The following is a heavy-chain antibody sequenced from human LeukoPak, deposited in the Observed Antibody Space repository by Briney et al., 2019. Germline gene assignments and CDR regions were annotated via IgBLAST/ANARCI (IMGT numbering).Heavy chain of an antibody. CDR1: GFTFSSYA. Sequence: GGSLILSCAASGFTFSSYAMTWVRQAPGKGLEWVSVMSGSGGHTYYADSVKGRFTISRDNSKNMLYLQMNSLRADDTAVYYCAKTYSSSWDYFDYWGQGTLVTVSS. CDR3: AKTYSSSWDYFDY. CDR2: MSGSGGHT. J-gene: IGHJ4*02. D-gene: IGHD6-13*01. V-gene: IGHV3-23*01.